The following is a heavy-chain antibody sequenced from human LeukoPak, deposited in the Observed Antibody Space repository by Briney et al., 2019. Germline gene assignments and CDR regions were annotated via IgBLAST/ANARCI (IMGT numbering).Heavy chain of an antibody. CDR1: GGSISSGGFY. V-gene: IGHV4-31*03. CDR2: IYYSGST. CDR3: ARSYDILTGYSFDS. J-gene: IGHJ4*02. Sequence: TPSQTLSLTCTVSGGSISSGGFYWNWIRQHPGKGLEWFGYIYYSGSTYYNPSLKSRVTISVDTSKNQFSLKLSSVTAPDTAVYYCARSYDILTGYSFDSWGQGTLVTVSS. D-gene: IGHD3-9*01.